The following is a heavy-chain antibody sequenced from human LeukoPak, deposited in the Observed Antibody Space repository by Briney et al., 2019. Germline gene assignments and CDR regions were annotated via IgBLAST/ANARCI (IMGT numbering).Heavy chain of an antibody. V-gene: IGHV3-23*01. Sequence: GGSLRLSCAASGFTFSSYAMSWVRQAPGKGLEWVSAISGSGGSTYYADSVKGRFTISRDNSKNTLYLQMNSLRAEDTAVYYCARVPYYDFWSGPFDYWGQGTLVTVSS. D-gene: IGHD3-3*01. J-gene: IGHJ4*02. CDR1: GFTFSSYA. CDR2: ISGSGGST. CDR3: ARVPYYDFWSGPFDY.